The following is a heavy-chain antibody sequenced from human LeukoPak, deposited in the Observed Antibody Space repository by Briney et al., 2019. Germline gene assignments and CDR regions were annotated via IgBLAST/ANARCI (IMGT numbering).Heavy chain of an antibody. Sequence: SETLSLTCTVSGGSISSYYWSWIRQPPGKGLEWIGYIYYSGSTNYNPSLKSRLTISVDTSKNQFSLKLSSVTAADTAVYYCARYTAGSYYFDYWGQGTLVTVSS. J-gene: IGHJ4*02. D-gene: IGHD2-2*02. CDR2: IYYSGST. V-gene: IGHV4-59*01. CDR3: ARYTAGSYYFDY. CDR1: GGSISSYY.